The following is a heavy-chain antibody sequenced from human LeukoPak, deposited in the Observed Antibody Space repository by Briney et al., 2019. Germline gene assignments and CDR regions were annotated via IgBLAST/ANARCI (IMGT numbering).Heavy chain of an antibody. D-gene: IGHD6-13*01. CDR2: IYHSGST. Sequence: SETLSLTCTVSGGSISSGGYYWSWIRQPPGKGLEWIGYIYHSGSTYYNPSLKSRVTISVDRSKNQFSLKLSSVTAADTAVYYCALVSRSWYFPYWGRGTLVTVSS. CDR3: ALVSRSWYFPY. J-gene: IGHJ4*02. V-gene: IGHV4-30-2*01. CDR1: GGSISSGGYY.